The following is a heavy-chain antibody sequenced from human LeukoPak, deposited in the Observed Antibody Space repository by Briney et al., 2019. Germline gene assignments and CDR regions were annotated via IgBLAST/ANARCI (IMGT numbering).Heavy chain of an antibody. D-gene: IGHD2-21*02. CDR3: ARGFVLGAAKNYFDY. CDR1: GFTFTNYA. CDR2: ISYDGTNK. V-gene: IGHV3-30-3*01. Sequence: GGSLRLSCAASGFTFTNYALHWVRQAPGKGLEWVAVISYDGTNKYYADSVKGRFTISRDNSKNTLSLQMNSLRTEDTALYYCARGFVLGAAKNYFDYWGQGALVTVSS. J-gene: IGHJ4*02.